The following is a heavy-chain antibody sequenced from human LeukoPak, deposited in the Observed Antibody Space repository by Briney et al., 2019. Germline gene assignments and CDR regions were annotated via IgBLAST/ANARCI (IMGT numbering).Heavy chain of an antibody. CDR2: ISSSTSYK. CDR3: ARDRRGVNQFDP. CDR1: GFTFSNYN. V-gene: IGHV3-21*01. J-gene: IGHJ5*02. D-gene: IGHD5-24*01. Sequence: GGSLRLSCAASGFTFSNYNMNWVRQAPGKGLEWVSSISSSTSYKNYADSVKGRFTISRDNAKNSLYLQMNSLRAEDTAVYYCARDRRGVNQFDPWGQGTLVTVSS.